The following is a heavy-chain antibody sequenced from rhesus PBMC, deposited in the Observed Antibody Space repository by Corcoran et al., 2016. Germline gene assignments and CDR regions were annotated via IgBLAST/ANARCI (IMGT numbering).Heavy chain of an antibody. CDR1: GLTSSDHY. D-gene: IGHD3-16*01. V-gene: IGHV3S22*01. J-gene: IGHJ5-1*01. CDR2: IGIKPTGGPA. CDR3: ARFYSGRKGFDV. Sequence: EMQRGESGGGLVQPGGSLRPSCAASGLTSSDHYMEWFRKAQGRGPEWVGFIGIKPTGGPAEYAASVKGRFTISRDDSKRIASLQMNSLKTEDTAVYYCARFYSGRKGFDVWGPGVLVAVSS.